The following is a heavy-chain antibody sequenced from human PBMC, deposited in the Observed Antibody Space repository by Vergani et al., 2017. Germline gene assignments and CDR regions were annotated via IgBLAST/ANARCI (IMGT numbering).Heavy chain of an antibody. J-gene: IGHJ5*02. V-gene: IGHV3-30*03. CDR1: GFTFSSYG. D-gene: IGHD6-6*01. CDR3: ARDQLLYSSSYWFDP. CDR2: ISYDGSNK. Sequence: QVQLVESGGGVVQPGRSLRLSCAASGFTFSSYGMHWVRQAPGKGLEWVAVISYDGSNKYYADSVKGRFTISRDNSKNTLYLQMNSLRAEDTAVYYCARDQLLYSSSYWFDPWGQGTLVTVSS.